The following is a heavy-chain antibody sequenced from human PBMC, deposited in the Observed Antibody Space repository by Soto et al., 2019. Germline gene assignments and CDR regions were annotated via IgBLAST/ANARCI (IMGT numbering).Heavy chain of an antibody. J-gene: IGHJ4*02. CDR3: TTDLEGRTAPDGGL. D-gene: IGHD1-1*01. CDR2: IKSKTDGGTI. V-gene: IGHV3-15*07. CDR1: GFTFTKAW. Sequence: EVQLVESGGGFVKPGGSLRLSCAASGFTFTKAWMNWVRQVPGKGLEWVGRIKSKTDGGTIDYAAPVKGRFTISRDDAENMMYLQMNSLKSEDTGVYSCTTDLEGRTAPDGGLWGQGTLVTVSS.